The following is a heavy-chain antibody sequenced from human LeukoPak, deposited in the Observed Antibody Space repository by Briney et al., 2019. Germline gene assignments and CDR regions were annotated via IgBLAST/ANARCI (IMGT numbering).Heavy chain of an antibody. V-gene: IGHV1-2*02. Sequence: ASVKVSFRASGYTFTAHYIHWVRQAPGQGLEWMGWIDPNSGGTNYAQKFLGSVTMTGDTSINTAFMELGRLRSDDTAVYYCARAYCSSTSCFNLWGPGTLVTVSS. CDR1: GYTFTAHY. CDR3: ARAYCSSTSCFNL. J-gene: IGHJ4*02. D-gene: IGHD2-2*01. CDR2: IDPNSGGT.